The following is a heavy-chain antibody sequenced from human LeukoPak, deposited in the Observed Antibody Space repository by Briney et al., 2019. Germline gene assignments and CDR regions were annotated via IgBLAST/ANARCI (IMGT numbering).Heavy chain of an antibody. CDR3: AREPGYSSGWYALDP. Sequence: PGGSLRLSCAASGFTFSSYGMHWVRQAPGKGLEWVAVIWYDGSNKYYADSVKGRFSISRDNSKNTLYLQMNSLRAEDTAVYYCAREPGYSSGWYALDPWGQGTLVTVSS. D-gene: IGHD6-19*01. CDR1: GFTFSSYG. J-gene: IGHJ5*02. CDR2: IWYDGSNK. V-gene: IGHV3-33*01.